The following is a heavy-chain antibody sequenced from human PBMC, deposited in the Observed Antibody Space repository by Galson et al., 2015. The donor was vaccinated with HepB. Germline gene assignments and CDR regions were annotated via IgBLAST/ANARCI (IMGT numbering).Heavy chain of an antibody. Sequence: CAISGDSVSGNSAVWNWIRQAPSRGREWLGRAYYRSRGYNDYAGSVKSRISINADTSKNQASLQLNSVTPDDTAVYYCAYGVDVWGQGTRVTVS. CDR2: AYYRSRGYN. V-gene: IGHV6-1*01. CDR3: AYGVDV. J-gene: IGHJ6*02. CDR1: GDSVSGNSAV.